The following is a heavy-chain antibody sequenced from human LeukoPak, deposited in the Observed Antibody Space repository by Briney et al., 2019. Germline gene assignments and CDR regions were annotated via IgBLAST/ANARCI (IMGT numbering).Heavy chain of an antibody. D-gene: IGHD7-27*01. J-gene: IGHJ4*02. Sequence: PSETLSLTCTVSGGSISSYYWSWIRQPPGKGLEWIGYIYYSGSTNYNPSLKSRVTISVDTSKNQFSLKLSSVTAADTAVYYCAREGLGLYYFDYWGQGTLVTVSS. CDR3: AREGLGLYYFDY. V-gene: IGHV4-59*01. CDR2: IYYSGST. CDR1: GGSISSYY.